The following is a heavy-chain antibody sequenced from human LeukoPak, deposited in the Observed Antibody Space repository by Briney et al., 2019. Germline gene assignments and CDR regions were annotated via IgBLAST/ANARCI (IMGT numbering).Heavy chain of an antibody. D-gene: IGHD3-9*01. CDR2: FDPEDGET. J-gene: IGHJ5*02. Sequence: GASVKVSCKVSGCTLTELSMHWVRQAPGKGLEWMGGFDPEDGETIYAQKFQGRVTMTEDTSTDTAYMELSSLRSEDTAVYYCATPNYDILTGYGWFDPWGQGTLVTVSS. CDR1: GCTLTELS. V-gene: IGHV1-24*01. CDR3: ATPNYDILTGYGWFDP.